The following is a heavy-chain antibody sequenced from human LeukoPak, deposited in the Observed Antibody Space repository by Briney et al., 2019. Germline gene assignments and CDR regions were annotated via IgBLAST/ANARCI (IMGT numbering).Heavy chain of an antibody. D-gene: IGHD3-3*01. Sequence: ETLSLTCAVYGGSFSGYYWSWIRQPPGRGLEWIGEINHSGSTNYNPSLKSRVTISVDTSKNQFSLKLSSVTAADTAVYYCARGNCTIFGENSWFDPWGQGTLVTVSS. CDR3: ARGNCTIFGENSWFDP. CDR1: GGSFSGYY. J-gene: IGHJ5*02. V-gene: IGHV4-34*01. CDR2: INHSGST.